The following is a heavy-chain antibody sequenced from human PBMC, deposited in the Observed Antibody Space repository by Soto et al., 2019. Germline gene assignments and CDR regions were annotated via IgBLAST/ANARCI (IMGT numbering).Heavy chain of an antibody. CDR2: ISASGGTI. V-gene: IGHV3-48*03. Sequence: PEGSLRRSCLPSGLGFSSNDMSCVRQAPGKGLEWVSYISASGGTISHADSVKGRFTISRDNAKNSLYLQMNSLRAEDTGVYYCARLYGDYDAGHYDFDSGRPVTMVTF. CDR1: GLGFSSND. D-gene: IGHD4-17*01. CDR3: ARLYGDYDAGHYDFDS. J-gene: IGHJ3*02.